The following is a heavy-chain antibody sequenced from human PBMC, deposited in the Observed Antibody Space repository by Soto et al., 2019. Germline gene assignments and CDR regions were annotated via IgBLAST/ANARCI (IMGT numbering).Heavy chain of an antibody. V-gene: IGHV3-53*01. J-gene: IGHJ6*02. CDR1: GFTVSSKY. Sequence: GGSLRLSCAASGFTVSSKYMTWVRQAPGKGLEWVSVIYGGGTTYYADSVKGRFTISRDNSKNTLYLQMNSLRAEDTAVYYCARGLSYYDSSGPTLYGMDVWGQGTTVTVSS. CDR3: ARGLSYYDSSGPTLYGMDV. CDR2: IYGGGTT. D-gene: IGHD3-22*01.